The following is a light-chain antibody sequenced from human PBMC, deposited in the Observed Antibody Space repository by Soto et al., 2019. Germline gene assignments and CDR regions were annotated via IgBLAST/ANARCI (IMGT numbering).Light chain of an antibody. CDR1: NIGTKS. CDR3: QVWDSDTDHPV. V-gene: IGLV3-21*02. CDR2: DGG. Sequence: SYELTQPPSVSVAPGQTATIACGGKNIGTKSVNWYQQKPGQAPVLVVYDGGDRPSGIPERFSGSKSGNTATLTISRVEAGDEADYYCQVWDSDTDHPVFGGGTQLTVL. J-gene: IGLJ7*01.